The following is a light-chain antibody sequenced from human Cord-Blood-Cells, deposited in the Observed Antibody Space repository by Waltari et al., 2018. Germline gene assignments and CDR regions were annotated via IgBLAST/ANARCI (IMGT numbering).Light chain of an antibody. V-gene: IGKV3-20*01. CDR2: GAS. Sequence: EIVLTQSPGTLSLSPGERATLSCRASQSVSSSYLAWYQQKPGQAPSLLIYGASSRATGIPYRFSGSGSGTDFTLTISRLEPEDFAVYYCQQYGSSPFTFGPGTKVDIK. J-gene: IGKJ3*01. CDR1: QSVSSSY. CDR3: QQYGSSPFT.